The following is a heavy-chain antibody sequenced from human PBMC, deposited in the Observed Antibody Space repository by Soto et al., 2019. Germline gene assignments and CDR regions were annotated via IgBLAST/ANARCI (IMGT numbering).Heavy chain of an antibody. J-gene: IGHJ6*02. CDR1: GGSISSYY. D-gene: IGHD3-22*01. CDR3: ARNYYDSSGYYGPGYYYYYGMDV. V-gene: IGHV4-59*08. Sequence: SETLSLTCTVSGGSISSYYWSWIRQPPGKGLEWIGYIYYSGSTNYNPSLKSRVTISVDTSKNQFSLKLSSVTAADTAVYYCARNYYDSSGYYGPGYYYYYGMDVWGQGTTVTVSS. CDR2: IYYSGST.